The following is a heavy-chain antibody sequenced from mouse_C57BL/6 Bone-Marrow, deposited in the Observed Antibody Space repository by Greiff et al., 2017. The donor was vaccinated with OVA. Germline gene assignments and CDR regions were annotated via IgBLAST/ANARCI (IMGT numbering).Heavy chain of an antibody. Sequence: EVQLQQSGPELVKPGASVKIPCKASGYTFTDYNMDWVKQSHGKSLEWIGDINPNNGGTIYNLKFKGKATLTVDKSSSTAYMELRSLTSEDTAVYYCARSDYDYDEGYFDVWGTGTTVTVSS. CDR1: GYTFTDYN. CDR2: INPNNGGT. CDR3: ARSDYDYDEGYFDV. D-gene: IGHD2-4*01. V-gene: IGHV1-18*01. J-gene: IGHJ1*03.